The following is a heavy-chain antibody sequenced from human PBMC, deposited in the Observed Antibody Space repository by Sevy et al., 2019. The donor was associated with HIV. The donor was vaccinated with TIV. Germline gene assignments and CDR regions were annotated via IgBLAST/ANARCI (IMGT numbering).Heavy chain of an antibody. D-gene: IGHD3-3*01. CDR3: ARDFTIFGVVSGIDY. Sequence: GESLKISCAASGFNFRTYSMNWVRQAPGKGLEWLSSISDDSRYIYYSDSVKGRFTISRANAKYLLFLQMNNLRVEDTAIYYCARDFTIFGVVSGIDYWGQGNLVTVSS. CDR1: GFNFRTYS. J-gene: IGHJ4*01. CDR2: ISDDSRYI. V-gene: IGHV3-21*04.